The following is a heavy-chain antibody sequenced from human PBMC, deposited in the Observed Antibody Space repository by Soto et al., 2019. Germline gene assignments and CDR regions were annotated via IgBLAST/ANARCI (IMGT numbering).Heavy chain of an antibody. D-gene: IGHD3-10*01. CDR1: GGSISSSSYY. V-gene: IGHV4-39*01. CDR2: IYYSGST. Sequence: QLQLQESGPGLVKPSETLSLTCTVSGGSISSSSYYWGWIRQPPGKGLEWIGSIYYSGSTYYNPSLKSRVTISVDTSKNQFSLKLSSVTAADTAVYYCARRSTMVRGVIIFAYYFDYWGQGTLVTVSS. J-gene: IGHJ4*02. CDR3: ARRSTMVRGVIIFAYYFDY.